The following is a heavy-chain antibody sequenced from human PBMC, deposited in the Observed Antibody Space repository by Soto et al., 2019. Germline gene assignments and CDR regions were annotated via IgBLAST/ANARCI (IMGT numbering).Heavy chain of an antibody. CDR1: GFTFNIYA. CDR3: AKLNDYDILTGYRSEYFQH. J-gene: IGHJ1*01. V-gene: IGHV3-23*01. Sequence: EVPLLESGGGLVQPGGSLRLSCAASGFTFNIYAMTWVRQAPGKGLEWVSGISGSGGRTYYADSVKGRFTISRDNSKNTLDLQMNSLRAEDTAVYYCAKLNDYDILTGYRSEYFQHWGQGTLVTVSS. CDR2: ISGSGGRT. D-gene: IGHD3-9*01.